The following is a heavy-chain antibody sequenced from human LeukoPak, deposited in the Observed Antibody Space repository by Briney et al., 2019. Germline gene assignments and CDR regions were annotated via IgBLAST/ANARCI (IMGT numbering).Heavy chain of an antibody. D-gene: IGHD2-2*01. J-gene: IGHJ4*01. CDR1: EYTFTNYW. CDR3: ATTLTNYCISTSCYADH. V-gene: IGHV5-51*01. CDR2: IYLRDSDA. Sequence: GESLKISCKVAEYTFTNYWIGWVRQMPGKGLEWVGIIYLRDSDARYRPSFQDQVTISADKSTRTAYLQWSSLKASDSAMYYCATTLTNYCISTSCYADHWGQGTLVTVSS.